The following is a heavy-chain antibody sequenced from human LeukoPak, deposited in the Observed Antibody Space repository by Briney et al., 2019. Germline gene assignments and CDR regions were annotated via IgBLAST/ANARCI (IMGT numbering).Heavy chain of an antibody. CDR2: LSGSGTIM. Sequence: GGSLRLSCVGSGLTFDNYAMSWVRQGPGKGLEWVSSLSGSGTIMNYAASVKGRFTISRDNSKSTLYLQLNNLGAEDTALYYCAKEATASYRISAFDVWGHGTMVIVSS. CDR3: AKEATASYRISAFDV. CDR1: GLTFDNYA. J-gene: IGHJ3*01. V-gene: IGHV3-23*01. D-gene: IGHD1-14*01.